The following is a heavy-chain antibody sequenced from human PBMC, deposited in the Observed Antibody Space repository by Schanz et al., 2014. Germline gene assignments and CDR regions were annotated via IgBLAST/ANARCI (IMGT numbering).Heavy chain of an antibody. CDR2: MNPNSGNP. J-gene: IGHJ4*02. CDR1: GYTFTSYD. CDR3: ARGRTFEY. Sequence: QVQLLQSGAEAKKPGASVKVSCTASGYTFTSYDINWVRQAPVQGLEWLGWMNPNSGNPGFAQKFRSRVTMTRNTSMSTAYIELHILTSEYAAVYYCARGRTFEYWGQGTLVTVSS. V-gene: IGHV1-8*01.